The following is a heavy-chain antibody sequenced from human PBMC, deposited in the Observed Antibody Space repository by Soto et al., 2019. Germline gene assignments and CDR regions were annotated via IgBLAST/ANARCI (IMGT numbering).Heavy chain of an antibody. CDR1: GDSVGTGGYS. D-gene: IGHD2-21*01. V-gene: IGHV4-30-2*01. CDR2: LYHSDDT. CDR3: ARASRVMAYSFYGMDI. J-gene: IGHJ6*02. Sequence: LSRTCTVSGDSVGTGGYSWSWIRRPPGKGLEWVGHLYHSDDTYYSPSLKSRVTISVDRSKNQFSLKLTSVTAADTAIYYCARASRVMAYSFYGMDIWGPGTTIT.